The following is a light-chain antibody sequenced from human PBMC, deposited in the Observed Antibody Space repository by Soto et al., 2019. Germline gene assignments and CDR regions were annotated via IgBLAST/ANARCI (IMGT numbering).Light chain of an antibody. CDR2: AAS. J-gene: IGKJ1*01. Sequence: DIRITQSPSSLSASVLYRVTITCRASQTITSDLNWYQQRPGKAPKLLIYAASNLQSGVPSRFSGSGSGTDFTFIISSLQPEDSATYYCQQTYSTPGWTFGQGTKV. CDR1: QTITSD. CDR3: QQTYSTPGWT. V-gene: IGKV1-39*01.